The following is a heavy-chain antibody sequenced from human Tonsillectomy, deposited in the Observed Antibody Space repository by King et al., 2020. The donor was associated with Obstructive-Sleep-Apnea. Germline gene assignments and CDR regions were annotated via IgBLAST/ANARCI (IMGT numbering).Heavy chain of an antibody. D-gene: IGHD1-26*01. CDR2: ISNDGSNK. J-gene: IGHJ4*02. Sequence: VQLVESGGDVVQPGRSLRLSCAASGFTFRSYGMHWVRQAPGKGLEWVTFISNDGSNKYYADSVKGRFTISRDNSKNTLYVQMNSLRAEDTAVYYCAKDEAVGANLRPPPDSWGQGTRVTVSS. V-gene: IGHV3-30*18. CDR3: AKDEAVGANLRPPPDS. CDR1: GFTFRSYG.